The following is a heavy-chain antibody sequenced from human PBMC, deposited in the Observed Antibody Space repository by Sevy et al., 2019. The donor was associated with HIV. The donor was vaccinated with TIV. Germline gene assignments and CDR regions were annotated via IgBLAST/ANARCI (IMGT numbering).Heavy chain of an antibody. Sequence: GGSLRLSCAASGFTFSSYAMHWVRQAPGKGLEWVAVISYDGSNKYYADSVKGRFTISRDNSKNTLYLQMNSLRAEDTAVYYCARKGGTRLDKNYYYMDFWGKGTTVTVSS. CDR3: ARKGGTRLDKNYYYMDF. J-gene: IGHJ6*03. CDR2: ISYDGSNK. V-gene: IGHV3-30-3*01. CDR1: GFTFSSYA. D-gene: IGHD1-1*01.